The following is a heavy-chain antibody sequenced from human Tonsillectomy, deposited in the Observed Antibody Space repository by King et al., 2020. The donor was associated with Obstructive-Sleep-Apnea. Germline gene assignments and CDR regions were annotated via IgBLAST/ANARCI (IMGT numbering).Heavy chain of an antibody. Sequence: VQLVESGAEVKKPGESLKISCKGSGYSFTSYWIGWVRQIPGKGLECMGIIYLGDSDTIYSSSFQGQFTISADKAIRTAYLQWSSLKASDTAMYYCARWWGDYGRYYFHYYYGMDVWGQGTTVTVSS. D-gene: IGHD4-17*01. CDR3: ARWWGDYGRYYFHYYYGMDV. V-gene: IGHV5-51*01. J-gene: IGHJ6*02. CDR2: IYLGDSDT. CDR1: GYSFTSYW.